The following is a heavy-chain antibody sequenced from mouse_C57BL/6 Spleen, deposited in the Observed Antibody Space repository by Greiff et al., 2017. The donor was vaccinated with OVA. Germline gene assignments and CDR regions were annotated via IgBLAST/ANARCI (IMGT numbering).Heavy chain of an antibody. Sequence: QVHVKQSGAELVRPGASVTLSCKASGYTFTDYEMHWVKQTPVHGLEWIGAIDPETGGTAYNQKFKGKAILTADKSSSTAYMELRSLTSEDSAVYYCTRSGSSYPFDYWGQGTTLTVSS. V-gene: IGHV1-15*01. CDR2: IDPETGGT. CDR1: GYTFTDYE. CDR3: TRSGSSYPFDY. J-gene: IGHJ2*01. D-gene: IGHD1-1*01.